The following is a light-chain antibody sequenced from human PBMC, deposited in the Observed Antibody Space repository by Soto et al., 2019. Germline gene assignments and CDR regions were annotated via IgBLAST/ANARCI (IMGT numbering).Light chain of an antibody. V-gene: IGKV1-27*01. J-gene: IGKJ3*01. Sequence: DIQMTQSPTSLSASVEDRVTITCRASQGMRNFVSWYQQKPGKAPKHLIYAASTLQSGVPSRFSGSGSGTDFTLTINSLQPEDVATYSCLKYSSVPVFGPGTKVEIK. CDR2: AAS. CDR3: LKYSSVPV. CDR1: QGMRNF.